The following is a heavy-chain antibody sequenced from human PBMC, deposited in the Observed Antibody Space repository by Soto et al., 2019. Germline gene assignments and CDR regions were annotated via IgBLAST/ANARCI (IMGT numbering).Heavy chain of an antibody. Sequence: SLRLSCAASGFTFDDYAMHWVRQAPGKGLEWVSGISWNSGSIGYADSVKGRFTISRDNAKNSLYLQMNSLRAEDTALYYCAKDLLPYYDSSGYYLGLDALDIWGQGTMVTVSS. CDR2: ISWNSGSI. CDR1: GFTFDDYA. D-gene: IGHD3-22*01. J-gene: IGHJ3*02. V-gene: IGHV3-9*01. CDR3: AKDLLPYYDSSGYYLGLDALDI.